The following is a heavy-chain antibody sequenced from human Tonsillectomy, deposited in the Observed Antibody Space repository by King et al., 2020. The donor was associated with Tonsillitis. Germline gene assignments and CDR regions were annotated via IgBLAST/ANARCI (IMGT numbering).Heavy chain of an antibody. Sequence: VQLVESGGGVVQPGRSLRLSCAASGFTFSSYAMHWVRQAPGKGLEWVAVISYDGSNKYYADSVKGRFTISRDNSKNTLYLQMNSLRAEDTAVYYIARVGTISYDSSGYYDYWGQGTLVTVSS. V-gene: IGHV3-30*04. D-gene: IGHD3-22*01. CDR1: GFTFSSYA. CDR3: ARVGTISYDSSGYYDY. CDR2: ISYDGSNK. J-gene: IGHJ4*02.